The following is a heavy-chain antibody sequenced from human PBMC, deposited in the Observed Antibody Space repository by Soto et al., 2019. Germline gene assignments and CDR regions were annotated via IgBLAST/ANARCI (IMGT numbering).Heavy chain of an antibody. CDR2: IIPIFGTA. CDR3: ARDPYYYDSSGSAPLWWFDP. V-gene: IGHV1-69*13. J-gene: IGHJ5*02. Sequence: SVKVSCKASGGTFSSYAISWVRQAPGQGLEWMGGIIPIFGTANYVQKFQGRVTITADESTSTAYMELSSLRSEDTAVYYCARDPYYYDSSGSAPLWWFDPWGQGTLVTVSS. D-gene: IGHD3-22*01. CDR1: GGTFSSYA.